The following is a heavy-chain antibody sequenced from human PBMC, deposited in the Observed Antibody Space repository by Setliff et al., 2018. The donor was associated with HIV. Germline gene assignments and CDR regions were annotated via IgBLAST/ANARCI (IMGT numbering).Heavy chain of an antibody. J-gene: IGHJ4*02. Sequence: GGSLRLSCAASGFTFNTYAMSWVRQAPGKGLVWVSRIDTDGTGTTYADSVKGRFSISRDYSKNTLYLQMNGLRAEDTAMYYCARNMPSGDPFDYWGQGTLVTVSS. CDR2: IDTDGTGT. CDR1: GFTFNTYA. CDR3: ARNMPSGDPFDY. V-gene: IGHV3-74*01. D-gene: IGHD7-27*01.